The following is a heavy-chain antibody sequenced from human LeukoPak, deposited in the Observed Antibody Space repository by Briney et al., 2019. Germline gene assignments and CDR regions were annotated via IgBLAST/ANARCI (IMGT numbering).Heavy chain of an antibody. V-gene: IGHV1-46*01. Sequence: ASVKVSCKASGHTFTSYYIHWVRQAPGQGLEWMGVINPRGGSTTYEQKFQGRITMTRDMSTSTVYMELSSLRSEDTAVYYCAREAGIAAASYYYYMDVWGKGTTVTISS. J-gene: IGHJ6*03. CDR2: INPRGGST. CDR1: GHTFTSYY. D-gene: IGHD6-13*01. CDR3: AREAGIAAASYYYYMDV.